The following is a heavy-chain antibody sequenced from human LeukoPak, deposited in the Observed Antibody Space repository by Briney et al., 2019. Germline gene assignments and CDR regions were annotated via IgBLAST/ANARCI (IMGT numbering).Heavy chain of an antibody. Sequence: GGSLRLSCAASEFTFSSYAMSWVRQAPGKGLEWVSGISVSGDSTYYPDSVKGRFTISRDNSRNTLYLQMNSLRVEDTALFYCAKDFSSGYLGDGFDIWGQGTMVTVSA. CDR2: ISVSGDST. J-gene: IGHJ3*02. D-gene: IGHD3-22*01. CDR3: AKDFSSGYLGDGFDI. CDR1: EFTFSSYA. V-gene: IGHV3-23*01.